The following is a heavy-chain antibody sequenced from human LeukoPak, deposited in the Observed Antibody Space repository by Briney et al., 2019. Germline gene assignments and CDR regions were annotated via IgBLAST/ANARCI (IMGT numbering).Heavy chain of an antibody. CDR2: IYYSGST. J-gene: IGHJ3*02. Sequence: SETLSLTCTVSGGSISSYYWSWIRQPPGKGLEWIGYIYYSGSTNYNPSLKSRVTISVDTSKNQFSLKLSSVTAADTAVYYCAREYCSGGCYYYAFDIWGQGTMVTVSS. CDR1: GGSISSYY. V-gene: IGHV4-59*01. D-gene: IGHD2-15*01. CDR3: AREYCSGGCYYYAFDI.